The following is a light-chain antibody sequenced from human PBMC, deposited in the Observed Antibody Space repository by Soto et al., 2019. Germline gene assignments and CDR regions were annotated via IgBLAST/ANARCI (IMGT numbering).Light chain of an antibody. CDR2: AAS. CDR3: HQYGNSPWT. V-gene: IGKV3-20*01. J-gene: IGKJ1*01. CDR1: QSVTNNY. Sequence: ETVLTQSPGTLSLSPGERATLSCRASQSVTNNYLAWYQQKPGQAPRVLIYAASNRATGIPDKFSGVVSGTYFTLTISSLEPEDFAVYYCHQYGNSPWTLGQGTRVEIK.